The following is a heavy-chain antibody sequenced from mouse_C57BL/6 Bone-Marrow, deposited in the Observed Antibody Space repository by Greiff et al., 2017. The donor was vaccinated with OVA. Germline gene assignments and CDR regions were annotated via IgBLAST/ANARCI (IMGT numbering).Heavy chain of an antibody. CDR2: ISSGGSYT. CDR1: GFTFSSYG. Sequence: EVHLVESGGDLVKPGGSLKLSCAASGFTFSSYGMSWVRQTPDKRLEWVATISSGGSYTYYPDSVKGRFTISRDNAKNTLYLQMSSLKSEDTAMYYCARQDYSNSWFAYWGQGTLVTVSA. D-gene: IGHD2-5*01. J-gene: IGHJ3*01. CDR3: ARQDYSNSWFAY. V-gene: IGHV5-6*01.